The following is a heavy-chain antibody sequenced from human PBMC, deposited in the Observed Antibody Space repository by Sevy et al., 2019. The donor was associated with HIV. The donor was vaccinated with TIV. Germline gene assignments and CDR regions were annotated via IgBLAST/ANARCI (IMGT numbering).Heavy chain of an antibody. J-gene: IGHJ6*02. D-gene: IGHD3-9*01. CDR2: ISSSSSTI. Sequence: GGSLRLSCAASGFTFSSYSMNWVRQAPGKGLEWVSYISSSSSTIYYADSVKGRFTISRDNAKNSLYLQMNSLRDEDTAVYYCARGYDILTGYYISDYYYGMDVWGQWTTVTVSS. CDR1: GFTFSSYS. CDR3: ARGYDILTGYYISDYYYGMDV. V-gene: IGHV3-48*02.